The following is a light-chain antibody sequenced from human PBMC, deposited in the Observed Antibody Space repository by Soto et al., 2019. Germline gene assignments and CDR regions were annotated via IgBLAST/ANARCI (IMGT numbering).Light chain of an antibody. Sequence: DIQMTQSPSSLSASVGDRVTITCRASQSISSYLNWYQQKPGKAPKLLIYAASSLQSGVPSRFSGSGSGTDFTLTIISLQPEDFATYYCQQSYSTPPITSGQGTRLEIK. V-gene: IGKV1-39*01. J-gene: IGKJ5*01. CDR3: QQSYSTPPIT. CDR1: QSISSY. CDR2: AAS.